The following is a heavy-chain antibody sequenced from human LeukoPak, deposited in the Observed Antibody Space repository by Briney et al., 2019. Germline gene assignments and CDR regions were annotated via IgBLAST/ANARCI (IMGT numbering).Heavy chain of an antibody. CDR1: GFTFSSYS. CDR2: INQDGGQK. Sequence: HPGGSLRLSCAASGFTFSSYSMNWVRQAPGKGLEWVANINQDGGQKYYLDSVKGRFTISRDNADNSLYLQMDGLRAEDTAVYYRATNTRAYAVLLAYWGQGTLVTVSS. CDR3: ATNTRAYAVLLAY. J-gene: IGHJ4*02. D-gene: IGHD4-17*01. V-gene: IGHV3-7*01.